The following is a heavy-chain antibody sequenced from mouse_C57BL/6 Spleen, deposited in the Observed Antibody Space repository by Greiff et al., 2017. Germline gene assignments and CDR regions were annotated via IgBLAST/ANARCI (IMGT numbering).Heavy chain of an antibody. V-gene: IGHV1-80*01. D-gene: IGHD4-1*01. J-gene: IGHJ2*01. Sequence: QVQLQQSGPELVKPGASVKISCKASGYAFSSSWMNWVKQRPGKGLEWIGRIYPGGGDPNYNGKFKGKATLTADKSSSTAYMQLSSLISEDSAVYFCARSSNWDYFDDWGQGTTLTVSS. CDR2: IYPGGGDP. CDR1: GYAFSSSW. CDR3: ARSSNWDYFDD.